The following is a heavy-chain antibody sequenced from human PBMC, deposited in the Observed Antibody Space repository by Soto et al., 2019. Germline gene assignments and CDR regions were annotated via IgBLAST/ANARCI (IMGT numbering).Heavy chain of an antibody. V-gene: IGHV4-59*01. J-gene: IGHJ6*02. CDR2: IYYSGST. CDR3: ARVLEVRKDYYYGMDV. D-gene: IGHD3-10*01. CDR1: GGSISSYY. Sequence: SETLSLTCTVSGGSISSYYWSWIRQPPGKGLEWIGYIYYSGSTNYNPSLMSRVTISVDTSKNQFSLKLSSVTAADTAVYYCARVLEVRKDYYYGMDVWGQGTTVTVSS.